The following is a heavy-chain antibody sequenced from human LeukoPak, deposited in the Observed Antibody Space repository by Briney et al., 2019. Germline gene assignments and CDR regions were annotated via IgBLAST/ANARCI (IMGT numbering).Heavy chain of an antibody. V-gene: IGHV3-21*01. CDR2: ISSSSSYI. J-gene: IGHJ6*03. D-gene: IGHD4-17*01. Sequence: GGSLRLSCAASGFTFSSYSMNWVRQAPGKGLEWVSSISSSSSYIYYADSVKGRFTISRDNAKNSLYLQMNSLRAEDTAVYYCARRITVTTRNYYMDVWGKGTTVTVSS. CDR3: ARRITVTTRNYYMDV. CDR1: GFTFSSYS.